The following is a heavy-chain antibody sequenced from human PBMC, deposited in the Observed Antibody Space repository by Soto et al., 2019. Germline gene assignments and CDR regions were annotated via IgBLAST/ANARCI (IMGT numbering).Heavy chain of an antibody. D-gene: IGHD3-10*02. CDR1: GFTFSRFS. J-gene: IGHJ6*02. CDR2: ISYDGNNK. CDR3: ARDHGMFLSYYYYGMDV. V-gene: IGHV3-30-3*01. Sequence: LRLSCAASGFTFSRFSIHWVRQSPGKVLAVVAVISYDGNNKHFAESVKGRFSISRDDSKNTVYLEMNNLRGDDSAVYYCARDHGMFLSYYYYGMDVWGQGTTVTVSS.